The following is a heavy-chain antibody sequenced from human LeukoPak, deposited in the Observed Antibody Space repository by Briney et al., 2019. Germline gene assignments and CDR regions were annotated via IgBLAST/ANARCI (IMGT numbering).Heavy chain of an antibody. CDR2: INPSGGNT. J-gene: IGHJ4*02. Sequence: ASVKVSCKASGYTFTRDYVHWVRQAPGQGLEWIGIINPSGGNTSYAQNFQGRVTMTRDTSASTVYMELSNLRSEDTAVYYCTTLGWFGEIYRGHFDYWGQGTLVTVSS. V-gene: IGHV1-46*03. D-gene: IGHD3-10*01. CDR1: GYTFTRDY. CDR3: TTLGWFGEIYRGHFDY.